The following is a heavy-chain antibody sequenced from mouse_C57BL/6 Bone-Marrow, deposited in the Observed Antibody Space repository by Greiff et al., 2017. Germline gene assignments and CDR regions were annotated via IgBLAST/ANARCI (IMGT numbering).Heavy chain of an antibody. Sequence: VQLQQSGAELVKPGASVKLSCKASGYTFTSYWMHWVKQRPGQGLEWIGMIHPNSGSTNYNEKFKSKATLTVDKSSSTAYMQLSSLTSEDSAVYYCARPDGNYEAWFAYWGQGTLVTVSA. CDR3: ARPDGNYEAWFAY. J-gene: IGHJ3*01. D-gene: IGHD2-1*01. CDR2: IHPNSGST. CDR1: GYTFTSYW. V-gene: IGHV1-64*01.